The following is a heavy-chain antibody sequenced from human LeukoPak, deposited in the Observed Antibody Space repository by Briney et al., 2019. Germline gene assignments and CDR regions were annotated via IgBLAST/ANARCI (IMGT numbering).Heavy chain of an antibody. CDR1: GGSFSSYH. V-gene: IGHV4-34*01. Sequence: SETLSLTCAVYGGSFSSYHWSWIRQPPGKGLEWLGEISHSGGITYNPALRSRVTISIDTSKNQFSLKVRSVTAADMAVYYCSRRSWQLVQAYYYYYYDVWGRGTTVTVSS. J-gene: IGHJ6*03. CDR3: SRRSWQLVQAYYYYYYDV. CDR2: ISHSGGI. D-gene: IGHD6-6*01.